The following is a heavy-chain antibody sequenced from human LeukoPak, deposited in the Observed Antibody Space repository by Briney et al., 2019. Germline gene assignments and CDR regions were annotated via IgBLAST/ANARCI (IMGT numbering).Heavy chain of an antibody. Sequence: SETLSLTCTVSGGSISSYYWSWIRQPPGKGLEWIGSIYYSGSTNYNPSLKSRVTISVDTSKNQFSLKLSSVTAADTAVYYCARRDTSSGYYVFIYWGQGTLVTVSS. D-gene: IGHD3-22*01. V-gene: IGHV4-59*08. J-gene: IGHJ4*02. CDR1: GGSISSYY. CDR2: IYYSGST. CDR3: ARRDTSSGYYVFIY.